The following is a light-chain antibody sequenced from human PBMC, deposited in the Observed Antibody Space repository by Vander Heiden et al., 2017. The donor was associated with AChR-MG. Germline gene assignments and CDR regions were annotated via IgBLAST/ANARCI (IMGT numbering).Light chain of an antibody. V-gene: IGKV3-11*01. Sequence: EILLTQSPATLSLSPGERATLSCRASPSVSSYLAWDQQQPSQAPRLLIYDSSNRATGIPTRFSCSGSGTGFALTISSLGPQYFAVYVCQRRNNWPPFFTFGGGTKVDIK. CDR1: PSVSSY. J-gene: IGKJ4*01. CDR2: DSS. CDR3: QRRNNWPPFFT.